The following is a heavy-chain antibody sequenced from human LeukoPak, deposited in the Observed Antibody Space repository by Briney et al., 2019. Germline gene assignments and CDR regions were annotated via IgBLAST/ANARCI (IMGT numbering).Heavy chain of an antibody. CDR1: GGSISSYY. V-gene: IGHV4-59*01. D-gene: IGHD5-18*01. CDR2: IYYSGST. CDR3: ARGGIQLWHF. J-gene: IGHJ4*02. Sequence: SETLSLTWTVSGGSISSYYWSWIRQPPGKGLEWIGYIYYSGSTNYNPSLKSRVTISVDTSKNQFSLKLSSVTAADTAVYYCARGGIQLWHFWGQGTLVTVSS.